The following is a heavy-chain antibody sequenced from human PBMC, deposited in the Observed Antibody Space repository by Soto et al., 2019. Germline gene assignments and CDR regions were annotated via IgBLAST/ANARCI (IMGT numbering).Heavy chain of an antibody. J-gene: IGHJ4*02. CDR3: VRSRAGEGNFDY. Sequence: EVQLVESGGGLVQPGGPLRLSCAASGFTFSDHYVDWVRQAPGKGQEWVGRSRDRVNSYSTEYAETGKGRFPVSRDHSKNAVFLQMNSLETEDTAVYYCVRSRAGEGNFDYWGQGTLVAVSA. D-gene: IGHD3-16*01. CDR1: GFTFSDHY. V-gene: IGHV3-72*01. CDR2: SRDRVNSYST.